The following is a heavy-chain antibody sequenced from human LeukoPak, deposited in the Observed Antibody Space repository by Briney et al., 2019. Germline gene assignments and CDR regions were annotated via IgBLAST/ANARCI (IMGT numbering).Heavy chain of an antibody. Sequence: PGGSLRLSCAASGFTFSYYTMNWVRQAPGKGLEWVSSISRNGIYIKYVDSVKGRFTVSRDNAKNSLYLQMNSLRAEDAAVYYCARDGLPATVANWFDPWGQGTLVTVSS. CDR1: GFTFSYYT. V-gene: IGHV3-21*01. J-gene: IGHJ5*02. CDR2: ISRNGIYI. CDR3: ARDGLPATVANWFDP. D-gene: IGHD2-15*01.